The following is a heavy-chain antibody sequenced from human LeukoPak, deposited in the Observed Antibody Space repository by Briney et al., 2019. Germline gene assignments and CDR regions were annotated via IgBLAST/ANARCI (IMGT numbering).Heavy chain of an antibody. V-gene: IGHV3-30*02. Sequence: PGGSLRLSCAASGFTFSSYGMHWARQAPGKGLEWVAFIRYDGSNKYYADSVKGRFTISRDNSKNTLYLQMNSLRAEDTAVYYCAKAPGGGFYYYYYMDVWGKGTTVTVSS. J-gene: IGHJ6*03. D-gene: IGHD3-16*01. CDR3: AKAPGGGFYYYYYMDV. CDR1: GFTFSSYG. CDR2: IRYDGSNK.